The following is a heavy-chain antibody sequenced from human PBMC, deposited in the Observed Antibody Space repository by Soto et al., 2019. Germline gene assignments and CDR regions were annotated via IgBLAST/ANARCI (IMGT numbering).Heavy chain of an antibody. D-gene: IGHD3-10*01. CDR3: ARAQSYYLLIDY. V-gene: IGHV3-21*01. J-gene: IGHJ4*02. CDR2: ISSSSYI. CDR1: GFTFSSYS. Sequence: GGSLRLSCAASGFTFSSYSMNWVRQAPGKGLEWVSSISSSSYIYYADSVKGRFTISRDNAKNSLYLQMNSLRAEDTAVYYCARAQSYYLLIDYWGQGTLVTVSS.